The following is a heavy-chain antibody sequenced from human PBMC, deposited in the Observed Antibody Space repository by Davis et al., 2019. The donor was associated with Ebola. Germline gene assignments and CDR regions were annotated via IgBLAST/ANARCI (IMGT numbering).Heavy chain of an antibody. D-gene: IGHD5-24*01. J-gene: IGHJ6*02. Sequence: GGSLRLSCEASGFTFSGYEMNWSRQRPGKGPEWVAYISVGSNTILYADSVKGRITISRDNAKNSLYLQMDSLRVEDSAVYYCAQSIEMTPRGVYYYGMDVWGQGTTVAVSS. CDR3: AQSIEMTPRGVYYYGMDV. CDR1: GFTFSGYE. V-gene: IGHV3-48*03. CDR2: ISVGSNTI.